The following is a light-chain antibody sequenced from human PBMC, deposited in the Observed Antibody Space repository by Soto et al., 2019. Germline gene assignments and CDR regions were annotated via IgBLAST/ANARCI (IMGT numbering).Light chain of an antibody. CDR3: QKYNSYGSWT. CDR1: QSISAE. J-gene: IGKJ1*01. Sequence: DIQMTQSPSTLSASVGDRVTITCRASQSISAELAWYQQKPGKAPNLLIYKTSNLESGVPSRFSGSGSGTEFTLTISSLQPDDFATYYCQKYNSYGSWTFGQGTKV. CDR2: KTS. V-gene: IGKV1-5*03.